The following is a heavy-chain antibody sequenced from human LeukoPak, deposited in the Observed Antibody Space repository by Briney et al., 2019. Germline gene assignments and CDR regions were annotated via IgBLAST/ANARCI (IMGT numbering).Heavy chain of an antibody. J-gene: IGHJ4*02. V-gene: IGHV3-30-3*01. CDR3: ARDNSGSGSYIQLDY. CDR2: TSSDGGNK. D-gene: IGHD3-10*01. CDR1: GFTFSSYA. Sequence: GGSLRLSCAASGFTFSSYAMYWVRQAPGKGLEWVAITSSDGGNKYYADSVKGRFTISRDNSKNTLYLQMNSLRTEDTAVYYYARDNSGSGSYIQLDYWGQGTRVTVSS.